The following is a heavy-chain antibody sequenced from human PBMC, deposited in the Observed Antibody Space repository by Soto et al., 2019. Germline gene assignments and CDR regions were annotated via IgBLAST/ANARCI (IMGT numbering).Heavy chain of an antibody. CDR1: GFTFSSYG. Sequence: SGGSLRLSCAPSGFTFSSYGMHWVRQAPGKGLEWVAVISYDGSNKYYADSVKGRFTISRDNSKNTLYLQMHSLRAEDRAVYYCAKASGIAAAGVYYYGMDVWGQGXTVT. V-gene: IGHV3-30*18. D-gene: IGHD6-13*01. CDR3: AKASGIAAAGVYYYGMDV. CDR2: ISYDGSNK. J-gene: IGHJ6*02.